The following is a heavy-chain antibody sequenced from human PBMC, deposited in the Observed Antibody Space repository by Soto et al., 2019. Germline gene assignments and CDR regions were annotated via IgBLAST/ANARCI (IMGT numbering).Heavy chain of an antibody. CDR1: GGSISSSH. V-gene: IGHV4-59*01. J-gene: IGHJ5*01. Sequence: SETLSLTCTVSGGSISSSHWSWILQPPGKGLEWLAYIYDDGSANSNPSLKSPATISLDMSKNHFSLNLTSVTAADTAVYYCARDKYCSGGSCPKNWSVFWGQATLGT. CDR3: ARDKYCSGGSCPKNWSVF. CDR2: IYDDGSA. D-gene: IGHD2-15*01.